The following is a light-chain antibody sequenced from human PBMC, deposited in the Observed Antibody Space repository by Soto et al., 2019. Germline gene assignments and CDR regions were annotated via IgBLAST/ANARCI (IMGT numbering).Light chain of an antibody. Sequence: DIQMTQSPSSLSASVGDRVTITCRASQGIRNGLGWYQQKPGKAPKRLIYAASSLQSGVPSRFSGSGSGTEFTLTISSLQPEDFATYYCLQHNSYPGTFGQGTKVEIK. CDR2: AAS. CDR3: LQHNSYPGT. V-gene: IGKV1-17*01. J-gene: IGKJ1*01. CDR1: QGIRNG.